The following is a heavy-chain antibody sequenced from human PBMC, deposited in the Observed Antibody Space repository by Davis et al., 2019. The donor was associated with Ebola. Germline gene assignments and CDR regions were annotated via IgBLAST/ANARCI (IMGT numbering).Heavy chain of an antibody. J-gene: IGHJ4*02. CDR3: ARGVVVVAATPFPDY. V-gene: IGHV1-3*01. CDR2: INAGNGNT. Sequence: ASVTVSCKASGYTFTSYAMHWVRQAPGQRLEWMGWINAGNGNTKYSQKFQGRVTITRDTSASTAYMELSSLRSEDTAVYYCARGVVVVAATPFPDYWGQGTLVTVSS. CDR1: GYTFTSYA. D-gene: IGHD2-15*01.